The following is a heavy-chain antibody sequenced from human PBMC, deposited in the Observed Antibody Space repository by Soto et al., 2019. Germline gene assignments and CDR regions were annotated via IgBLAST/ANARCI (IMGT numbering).Heavy chain of an antibody. D-gene: IGHD3-22*01. V-gene: IGHV3-30-3*01. Sequence: GGSLRLSCAASGFTFSSYAMHWVRQAPGKGLEWVAVISYDGSNKYYADSVKGRFTISRDNSKNTLYLQMNSLRAEDTAVYYCARGPSGGYYYDSSGYYYFDYWGQGTLVNVSS. J-gene: IGHJ4*02. CDR3: ARGPSGGYYYDSSGYYYFDY. CDR2: ISYDGSNK. CDR1: GFTFSSYA.